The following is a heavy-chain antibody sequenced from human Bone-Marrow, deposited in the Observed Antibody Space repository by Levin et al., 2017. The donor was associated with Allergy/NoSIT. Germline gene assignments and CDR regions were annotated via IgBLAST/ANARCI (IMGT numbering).Heavy chain of an antibody. CDR1: GFTFSSYG. Sequence: QTGGSLRLSCAASGFTFSSYGMHWVRQAPGKGLEWVAVITYDGSNKYYADSVKGRFTISRDNSKNTLYLQMNSLRAEDTAVYYCAKIQRPDYSYGPRYGMDVWGQGTTVTVSS. J-gene: IGHJ6*02. D-gene: IGHD5-18*01. CDR2: ITYDGSNK. CDR3: AKIQRPDYSYGPRYGMDV. V-gene: IGHV3-30*18.